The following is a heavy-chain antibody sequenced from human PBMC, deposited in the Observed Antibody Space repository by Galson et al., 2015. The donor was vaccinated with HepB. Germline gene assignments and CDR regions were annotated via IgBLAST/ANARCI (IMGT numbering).Heavy chain of an antibody. V-gene: IGHV6-1*01. CDR3: ARVRGSFTATDAFDI. CDR2: TYYRSKWNN. D-gene: IGHD1-26*01. J-gene: IGHJ3*02. Sequence: CAISGDSVSSKNAAWNWIRQSPSRGLEWLGRTYYRSKWNNDYAVSVQSRITINPDTSKNQFSLQLNSVTPEDTAVYYCARVRGSFTATDAFDIWGQGTMVTVSS. CDR1: GDSVSSKNAA.